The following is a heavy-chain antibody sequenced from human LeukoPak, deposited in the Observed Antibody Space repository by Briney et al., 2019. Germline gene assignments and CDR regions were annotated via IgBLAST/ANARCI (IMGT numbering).Heavy chain of an antibody. CDR1: GSSFANSW. CDR3: ARLGGDYYYYGMDV. V-gene: IGHV5-51*01. CDR2: IYAGDSDT. Sequence: PGESLKISCQGSGSSFANSWIGWVRQMPGKGLEWMGIIYAGDSDTRYSPSLQGQVTISADKSISTAYLQWSSLKASDTAIYYCARLGGDYYYYGMDVWGQGTTVTVSS. D-gene: IGHD2-21*01. J-gene: IGHJ6*02.